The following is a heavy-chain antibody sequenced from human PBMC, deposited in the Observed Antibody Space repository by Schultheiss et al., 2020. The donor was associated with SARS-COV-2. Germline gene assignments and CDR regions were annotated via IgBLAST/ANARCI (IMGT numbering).Heavy chain of an antibody. Sequence: GGSLRLSCTASGFTFSSYAMAWVRQAPGKGLEWVAVISYDGSNKYYADSVKGRFTISRDNSKNTLYLQMNSLRAEDTAVYYCARETYDFWSGYSWAGGGGYDYWGQGTLVTVSS. CDR2: ISYDGSNK. D-gene: IGHD3-3*01. J-gene: IGHJ4*02. CDR3: ARETYDFWSGYSWAGGGGYDY. V-gene: IGHV3-30*03. CDR1: GFTFSSYA.